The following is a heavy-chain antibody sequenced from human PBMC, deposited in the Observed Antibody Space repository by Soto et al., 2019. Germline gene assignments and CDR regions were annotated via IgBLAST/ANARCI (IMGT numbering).Heavy chain of an antibody. V-gene: IGHV3-33*01. CDR1: GFTFSSYG. J-gene: IGHJ3*02. D-gene: IGHD3-9*01. CDR3: ARDSEYYDILTGYASGAFDI. CDR2: IWYDGSNK. Sequence: GGSLRLSCAASGFTFSSYGMHWVRQAPGKGLEWVAVIWYDGSNKYYADSVKGRFTISRDNSKNTLYLQMNSLRAEDTAVYYCARDSEYYDILTGYASGAFDIWSQGTMVTVSS.